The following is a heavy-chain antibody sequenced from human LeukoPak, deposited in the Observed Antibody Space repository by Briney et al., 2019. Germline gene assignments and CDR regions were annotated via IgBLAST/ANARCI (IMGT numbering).Heavy chain of an antibody. Sequence: QAGGSLRLSCAASGFTFSNYAMSWVRQGPGKGLEWVSAISGSGGSTYYADSVKGWFTISRDISKNTLYLQMNSLRAEDTAVYYCAKGGMGYDSSGYLYFDYWGQGTLVTVSS. V-gene: IGHV3-23*01. CDR3: AKGGMGYDSSGYLYFDY. CDR1: GFTFSNYA. J-gene: IGHJ4*02. CDR2: ISGSGGST. D-gene: IGHD3-22*01.